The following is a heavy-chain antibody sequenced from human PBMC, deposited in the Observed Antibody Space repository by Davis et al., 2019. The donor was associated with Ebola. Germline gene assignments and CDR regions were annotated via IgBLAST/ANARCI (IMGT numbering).Heavy chain of an antibody. D-gene: IGHD1-26*01. CDR1: GFTFSSYG. CDR2: ISYDGSNK. J-gene: IGHJ4*02. Sequence: GGSLRLSCAASGFTFSSYGMHWVRQAPGKGLEWVAVISYDGSNKYYADSVKGRFTISRDNSKNTLYLQMSSLRAEDTAVYYCAKDPNTVGADGYWGQGTLVTVSS. V-gene: IGHV3-30*18. CDR3: AKDPNTVGADGY.